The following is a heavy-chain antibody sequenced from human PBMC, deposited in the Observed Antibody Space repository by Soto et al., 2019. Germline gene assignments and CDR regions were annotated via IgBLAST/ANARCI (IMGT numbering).Heavy chain of an antibody. J-gene: IGHJ3*02. CDR1: GFTFSSYG. Sequence: GGSLRLSCAASGFTFSSYGMHWVRQAPGKGLEWVAVISYDGSNKYYADSVKGRFTISRDNSKNTLYLQMNSLRAEDTAVYYCAKAEDYNWNDVDAFDIWGQGTMVTVSS. CDR2: ISYDGSNK. CDR3: AKAEDYNWNDVDAFDI. D-gene: IGHD1-1*01. V-gene: IGHV3-30*18.